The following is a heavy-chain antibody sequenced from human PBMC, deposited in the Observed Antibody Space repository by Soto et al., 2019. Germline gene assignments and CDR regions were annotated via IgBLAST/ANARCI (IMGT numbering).Heavy chain of an antibody. V-gene: IGHV3-23*01. CDR2: ISGSGGST. D-gene: IGHD6-13*01. Sequence: PVGSLRLSCAASGFTSSSYAMSWVRQAPGKGLEWVSAISGSGGSTYYADSVKGRFTISRDNSKNTLYLQMNSLRAEDTAVYYCASDAAGPAYGMDVWGQGTTVTVSS. CDR1: GFTSSSYA. CDR3: ASDAAGPAYGMDV. J-gene: IGHJ6*02.